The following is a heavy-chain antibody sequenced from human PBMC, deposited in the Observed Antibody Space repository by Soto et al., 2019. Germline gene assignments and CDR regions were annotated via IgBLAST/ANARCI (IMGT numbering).Heavy chain of an antibody. CDR1: GFTFSSYW. V-gene: IGHV3-7*04. CDR2: IKQDGSEK. D-gene: IGHD3-3*01. CDR3: AGGYESLEWGSGLDY. J-gene: IGHJ4*02. Sequence: GGSLRLSCAASGFTFSSYWMSWVRQAPGKGLEWVANIKQDGSEKYYVDSVKGRFTISRDNAKNSLYLQMNSLRAEDTAVYYCAGGYESLEWGSGLDYWGQGTLVTVSS.